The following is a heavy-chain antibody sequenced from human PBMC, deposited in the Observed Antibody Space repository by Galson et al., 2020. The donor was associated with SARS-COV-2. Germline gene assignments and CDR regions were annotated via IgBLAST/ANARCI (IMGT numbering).Heavy chain of an antibody. J-gene: IGHJ6*03. CDR3: AREGDYYDSSGYPLYYYMDV. D-gene: IGHD3-22*01. CDR2: TYYRSKWYN. V-gene: IGHV6-1*01. Sequence: SQTLSLTCAISGDSVSSNSAAWNWIRQSPSRGLEWLGRTYYRSKWYNAYAVSVKSRITINPDTSKNQFSLQLNSVTPEDTAVYYCAREGDYYDSSGYPLYYYMDVWGKGTTVTVAS. CDR1: GDSVSSNSAA.